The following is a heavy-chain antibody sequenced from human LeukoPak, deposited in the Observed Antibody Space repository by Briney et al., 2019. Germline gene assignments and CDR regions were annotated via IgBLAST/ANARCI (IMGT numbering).Heavy chain of an antibody. Sequence: GGSLRLSCAASGFTFSSYAMSWVRQAPGKGLEWVSAISGSGGSTYYADSVKGRFTISRDNSKNTLYLQMNSLRAEDTAVYYCAKAAGSGSYYRGSRIQYYFDHWGQGTLVTVSS. CDR1: GFTFSSYA. D-gene: IGHD3-10*01. CDR2: ISGSGGST. J-gene: IGHJ4*02. V-gene: IGHV3-23*01. CDR3: AKAAGSGSYYRGSRIQYYFDH.